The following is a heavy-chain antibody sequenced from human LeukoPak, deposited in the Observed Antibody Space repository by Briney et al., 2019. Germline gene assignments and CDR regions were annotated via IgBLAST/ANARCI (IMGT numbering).Heavy chain of an antibody. CDR3: ARGSRSEQLVNAFDI. CDR1: GFTFRSYA. D-gene: IGHD6-6*01. V-gene: IGHV3-30-3*01. Sequence: GGSLRLSCAASGFTFRSYAMHWVRQAPGKGLEWVAVISYDGSNKYYADSVKGRFTISRDNSKNTLYLQMNSLRAEDTAAYYCARGSRSEQLVNAFDIWGQGTMVTVSS. J-gene: IGHJ3*02. CDR2: ISYDGSNK.